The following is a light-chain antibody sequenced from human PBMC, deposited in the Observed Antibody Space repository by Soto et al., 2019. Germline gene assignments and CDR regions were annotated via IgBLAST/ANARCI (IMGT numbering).Light chain of an antibody. CDR3: QQSYNTPQT. V-gene: IGKV1-39*01. Sequence: DIQMTQSPSSLSSSVVDRATITYRASQTITNYLNWYQQQSGKAPKLLIYATDTLQSGVPSRFSGSGSGTDYTLTISSXQPEDFATYYCQQSYNTPQTFGQGTKVDSK. CDR1: QTITNY. J-gene: IGKJ1*01. CDR2: ATD.